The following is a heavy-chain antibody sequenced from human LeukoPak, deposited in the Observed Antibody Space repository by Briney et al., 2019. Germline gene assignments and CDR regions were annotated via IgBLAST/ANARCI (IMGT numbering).Heavy chain of an antibody. CDR2: IYNSGRT. V-gene: IGHV4-30-2*01. CDR1: GGSISSGGYS. J-gene: IGHJ5*02. Sequence: ASETLSLTCAVSGGSISSGGYSWGWIRQRPGRGLEWIVYIYNSGRTYYNPSLKSRVTISVDRSKNQFSLKLSSVTAADTAVYYCARAIVVVPAAITNWFDPWGQGTLVTVSS. CDR3: ARAIVVVPAAITNWFDP. D-gene: IGHD2-2*01.